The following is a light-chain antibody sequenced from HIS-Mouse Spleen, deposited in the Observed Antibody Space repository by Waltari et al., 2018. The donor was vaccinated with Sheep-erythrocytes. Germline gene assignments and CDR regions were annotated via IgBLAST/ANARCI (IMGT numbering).Light chain of an antibody. CDR3: QQYYSYPPT. J-gene: IGKJ1*01. Sequence: AIRMTQSPSSFSASTGDRVPITCRARQGISSYLAWYQQKPGKAPKLLIYAASTLQIGVPSRFSGSGSGTDFTLTISCLQSEDFATYYCQQYYSYPPTFGQGTKVEIK. CDR2: AAS. CDR1: QGISSY. V-gene: IGKV1-8*01.